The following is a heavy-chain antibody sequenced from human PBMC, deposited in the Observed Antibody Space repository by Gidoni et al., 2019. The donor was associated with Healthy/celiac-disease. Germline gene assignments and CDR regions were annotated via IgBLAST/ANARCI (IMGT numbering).Heavy chain of an antibody. Sequence: EVQLVESGGGLVQPGRSLRLSCAASGFTFDDYAMHWVRQAPGKGLEWVSGISWNSGSIGYADSVKGRFTISRDNAKNSLYLQMNSLRAEDTALYYCAKDGQYNWNSDYYYGMDVWGQGTTVTVSS. CDR2: ISWNSGSI. CDR3: AKDGQYNWNSDYYYGMDV. V-gene: IGHV3-9*01. D-gene: IGHD1-20*01. J-gene: IGHJ6*02. CDR1: GFTFDDYA.